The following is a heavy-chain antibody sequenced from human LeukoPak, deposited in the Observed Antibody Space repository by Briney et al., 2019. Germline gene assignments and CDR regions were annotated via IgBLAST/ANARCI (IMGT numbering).Heavy chain of an antibody. CDR1: GYSLSSQS. CDR2: FALEDGHT. CDR3: ARDMNTRVTPISYAFDL. D-gene: IGHD4-23*01. Sequence: GASVKVSCKVYGYSLSSQSIHWVRQAPGKGLEWMGGFALEDGHTIYAQKFQGRVTITADESTSTVYLELSSLRSDDTAVYYCARDMNTRVTPISYAFDLWGQGTMVTVSS. J-gene: IGHJ3*01. V-gene: IGHV1-24*01.